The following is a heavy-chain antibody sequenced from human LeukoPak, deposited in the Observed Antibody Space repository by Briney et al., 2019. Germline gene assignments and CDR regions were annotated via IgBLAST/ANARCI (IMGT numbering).Heavy chain of an antibody. CDR1: GGSISSSSYY. CDR2: IYYSGST. J-gene: IGHJ4*02. CDR3: ARRYYDSSGYHFDY. D-gene: IGHD3-22*01. Sequence: PSETLSLTCTVSGGSISSSSYYWGWLRQPPGKGLEWIGSIYYSGSTYYNPSLKSRVTISVDTSKNQFSLKLSSVTAADTAVYYCARRYYDSSGYHFDYWGQGTLVTVSS. V-gene: IGHV4-39*01.